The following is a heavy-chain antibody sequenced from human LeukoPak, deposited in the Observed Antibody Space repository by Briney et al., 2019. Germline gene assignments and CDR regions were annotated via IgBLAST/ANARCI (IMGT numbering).Heavy chain of an antibody. CDR1: GGSFSGYY. CDR2: INHSGST. CDR3: ARGPWDYDFWSGYYISWFDP. J-gene: IGHJ5*02. D-gene: IGHD3-3*01. Sequence: SETLSLTCAVYGGSFSGYYWSWIRHPPGKGLEWIGEINHSGSTNNNPSLKSPVTISVNTSKNQFSLKLSSVTAADTAVYYCARGPWDYDFWSGYYISWFDPWGQGTLVTVSS. V-gene: IGHV4-34*01.